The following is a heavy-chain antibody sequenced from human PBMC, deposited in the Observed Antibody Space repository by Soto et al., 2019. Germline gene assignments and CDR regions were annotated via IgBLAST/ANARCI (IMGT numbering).Heavy chain of an antibody. Sequence: GGSLRLSCTASGFTFSSYAFSWVRQAPGKGLEWVSASSGSGGSTYYADSVKGRFTISRDNSKNTLYLQMNSLRAEDTAVYYSVKYQTKDYLWGGHFDYWGQGTLVTVSS. D-gene: IGHD3-16*01. CDR2: SSGSGGST. V-gene: IGHV3-23*01. CDR3: VKYQTKDYLWGGHFDY. J-gene: IGHJ4*02. CDR1: GFTFSSYA.